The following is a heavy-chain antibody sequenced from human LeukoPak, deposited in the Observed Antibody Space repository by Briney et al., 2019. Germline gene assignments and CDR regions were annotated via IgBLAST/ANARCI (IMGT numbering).Heavy chain of an antibody. Sequence: ASVKVSCKASGYTFTSYGISWVRQAPGQGLEWMGWISAYNGNTNYAQKLQGRVTMTTDTSTSTAYMELRSLRSGDTAVYYCARWKVLAGYSSGWYGGYYFDYWGQGTLVTVSS. D-gene: IGHD6-19*01. CDR2: ISAYNGNT. J-gene: IGHJ4*02. V-gene: IGHV1-18*01. CDR3: ARWKVLAGYSSGWYGGYYFDY. CDR1: GYTFTSYG.